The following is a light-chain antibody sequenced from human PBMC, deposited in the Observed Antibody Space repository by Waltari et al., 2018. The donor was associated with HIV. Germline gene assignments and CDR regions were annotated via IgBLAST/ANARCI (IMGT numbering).Light chain of an antibody. V-gene: IGKV3-20*01. CDR3: QQYGSSPLYS. J-gene: IGKJ2*01. CDR1: QSVRSSN. CDR2: GAS. Sequence: EIVLTQSPGTRSLSPGDRATLSCRASQSVRSSNLAWYQQKPGRAPRLLIYGASSRATGVPDRFTGSGSGTDFTLTISRLEPEDFAVYYCQQYGSSPLYSFGQGTKLEIK.